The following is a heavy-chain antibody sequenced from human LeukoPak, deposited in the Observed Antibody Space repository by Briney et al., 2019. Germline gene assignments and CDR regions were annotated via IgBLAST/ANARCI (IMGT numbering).Heavy chain of an antibody. CDR2: IYWSSSGT. CDR3: VRYSGYDYFFDY. D-gene: IGHD5-12*01. V-gene: IGHV3-9*02. Sequence: GRSLRLSCVVSGFNSEDHAMHWVRQAPGKGLEWVSGIYWSSSGTGYADSVKGRFTVSRDSAKNSLYLQMNSLRTEDTAVYYCVRYSGYDYFFDYWGQGSLVTVSS. CDR1: GFNSEDHA. J-gene: IGHJ4*02.